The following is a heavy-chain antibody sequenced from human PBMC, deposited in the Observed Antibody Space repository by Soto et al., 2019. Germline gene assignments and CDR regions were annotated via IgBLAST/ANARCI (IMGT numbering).Heavy chain of an antibody. V-gene: IGHV3-30*18. Sequence: QVQLVESGGGVVQPGRSLRLSCAASGFTFSSYGMHWVRQAPGKGLERVAVISYDGSNKYYADSVKGRFTISRDNSKNTLYLQMNSLRAEDTAVYYCAKDEGYSYGSTTLDYWGQGTLITVSS. CDR2: ISYDGSNK. CDR3: AKDEGYSYGSTTLDY. CDR1: GFTFSSYG. J-gene: IGHJ4*02. D-gene: IGHD5-18*01.